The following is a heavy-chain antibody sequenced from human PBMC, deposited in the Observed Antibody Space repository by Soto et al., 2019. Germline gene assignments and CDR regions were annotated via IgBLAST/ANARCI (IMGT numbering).Heavy chain of an antibody. CDR2: IYHSGST. J-gene: IGHJ4*02. CDR3: ARVPDY. Sequence: QLQLQESGSGLVKPSQTLSLTCAVSGGSISSGGYSWSWIRQPPGKGLEWIGYIYHSGSTYYNPSLQRRXTISVDRSKNQCSLRLSSVTAADTAGYYCARVPDYWGQGTLVTVSS. V-gene: IGHV4-30-2*01. CDR1: GGSISSGGYS.